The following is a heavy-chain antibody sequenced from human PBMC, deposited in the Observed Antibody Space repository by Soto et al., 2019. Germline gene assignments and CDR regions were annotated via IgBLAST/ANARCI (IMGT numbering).Heavy chain of an antibody. J-gene: IGHJ6*02. Sequence: PGGSLRLSCQASGFTFSSYNMNWVRRAPGQGLEWVSSIDRDSDYIYYADSVKGRFTISRDNAKNSLILQMTSLRAEDTAVYYCASSTGLYCXATSCPITFAYYYGLDVWGQGTTVTISS. V-gene: IGHV3-21*06. CDR1: GFTFSSYN. CDR3: ASSTGLYCXATSCPITFAYYYGLDV. CDR2: IDRDSDYI. D-gene: IGHD2-15*01.